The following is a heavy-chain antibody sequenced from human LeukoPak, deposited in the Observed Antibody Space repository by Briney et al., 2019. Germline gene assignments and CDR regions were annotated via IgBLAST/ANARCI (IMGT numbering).Heavy chain of an antibody. CDR2: ISSSSSTI. D-gene: IGHD1-1*01. J-gene: IGHJ4*02. CDR1: GFTFSSYS. V-gene: IGHV3-48*04. CDR3: ARDGTENGIDY. Sequence: GGSLRLSCAASGFTFSSYSMNWVRQAPGKGLEWVSYISSSSSTIYYADSVKGRFTISRDNAKNSLYLQMNSLRAEDTAVYYCARDGTENGIDYWGQGTLVTVSS.